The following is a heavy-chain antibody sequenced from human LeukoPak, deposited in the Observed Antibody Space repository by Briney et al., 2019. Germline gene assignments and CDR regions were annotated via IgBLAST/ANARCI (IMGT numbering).Heavy chain of an antibody. CDR3: AKLHFDYYDSSATYGLGYFDY. CDR2: ISGSGGST. J-gene: IGHJ4*02. V-gene: IGHV3-23*01. D-gene: IGHD3-22*01. CDR1: GFTFTTYW. Sequence: GGSLRLSCAASGFTFTTYWMSWVRQAPGKGLEWVSAISGSGGSTYYADSVKGRFTISRDNSKNTLYLQMNSLRAEDTAVYYCAKLHFDYYDSSATYGLGYFDYWGQGTLVTVSS.